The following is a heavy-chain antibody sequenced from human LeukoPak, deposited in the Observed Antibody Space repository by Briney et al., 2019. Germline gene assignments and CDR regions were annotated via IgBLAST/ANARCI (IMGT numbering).Heavy chain of an antibody. CDR2: INPNSGGT. J-gene: IGHJ4*02. CDR3: ARALVDTAMVPFDY. CDR1: GYTFTGYY. D-gene: IGHD5-18*01. Sequence: GASVKVSYKTSGYTFTGYYMHWVRQAPGQGLEWMGWINPNSGGTNYAQKFQGRVTMTRDTSISTAYMALSRLRSDDTAIYYCARALVDTAMVPFDYWGQGTLVTVSS. V-gene: IGHV1-2*02.